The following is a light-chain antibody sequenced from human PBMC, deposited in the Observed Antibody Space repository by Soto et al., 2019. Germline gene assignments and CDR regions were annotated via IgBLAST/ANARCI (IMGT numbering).Light chain of an antibody. V-gene: IGKV3-20*01. J-gene: IGKJ2*01. Sequence: IVLTQSPGALSLSPGERATLSCRASQRITNNFLAWFQQKPGLAPRLLIHGASTRASGVPGRFSGGGSGTDFVLTISRLEPEDLAVYYCQQYGRSPFTFGQGTKLQIK. CDR3: QQYGRSPFT. CDR2: GAS. CDR1: QRITNNF.